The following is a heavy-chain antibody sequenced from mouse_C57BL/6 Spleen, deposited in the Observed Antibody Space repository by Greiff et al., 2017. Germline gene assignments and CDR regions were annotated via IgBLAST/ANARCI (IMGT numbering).Heavy chain of an antibody. CDR2: IYPGDGDT. J-gene: IGHJ2*01. D-gene: IGHD2-1*01. Sequence: VKLMESGPELVKPGASVKISCKASGYAFSSSWMNWVKQRPGKGLEWIGRIYPGDGDTNYNGKFKGKATLTADKSSSTAYMQLSSLTSEDSAVYFCASGGNFHFDYWGQGTTLTVSS. V-gene: IGHV1-82*01. CDR3: ASGGNFHFDY. CDR1: GYAFSSSW.